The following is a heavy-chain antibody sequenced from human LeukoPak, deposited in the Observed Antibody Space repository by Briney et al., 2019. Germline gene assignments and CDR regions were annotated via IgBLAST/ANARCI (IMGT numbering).Heavy chain of an antibody. V-gene: IGHV3-30*18. CDR3: AKGPDCSGGSCYFDY. CDR1: GFSFSSYG. J-gene: IGHJ4*02. D-gene: IGHD2-15*01. CDR2: ITYDGSNK. Sequence: GGSLRLSCAASGFSFSSYGMHWVRQAPGKGLEWVAVITYDGSNKYYADSVKGRFTISRDNSKNTLYLQMNSLRAEDTAVYYCAKGPDCSGGSCYFDYWGQGTLVTVS.